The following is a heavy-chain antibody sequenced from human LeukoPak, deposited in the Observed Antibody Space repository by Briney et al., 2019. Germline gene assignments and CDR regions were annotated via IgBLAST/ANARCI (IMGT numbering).Heavy chain of an antibody. CDR3: AKVSVPTTGSAPFDH. J-gene: IGHJ4*02. Sequence: GGSLRLSCAASGFTFSNYAMNWVRQAPGKGLEWVSVVSGRGGSTSYADSVKGRFTISRDNSKNTLVLQLNSLRAEDTAVYYCAKVSVPTTGSAPFDHWGQGTQVTVSS. CDR1: GFTFSNYA. CDR2: VSGRGGST. D-gene: IGHD4-4*01. V-gene: IGHV3-23*01.